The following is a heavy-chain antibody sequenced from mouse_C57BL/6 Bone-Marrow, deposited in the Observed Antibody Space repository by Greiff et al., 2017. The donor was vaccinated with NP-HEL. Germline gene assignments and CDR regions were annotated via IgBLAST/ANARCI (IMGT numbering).Heavy chain of an antibody. CDR1: GYTFTDYN. V-gene: IGHV1-22*01. CDR2: INPNNGGT. Sequence: VQLKQSGPELVKPGASVKMSCKASGYTFTDYNMHWVKQSHGKSLEWIGYINPNNGGTSYNQKFKAKATLTVNKSSSTAYMELRSLTSEDSAVYYCARTLYYDYDVRFAYWGQGTLVTVSA. J-gene: IGHJ3*01. D-gene: IGHD2-4*01. CDR3: ARTLYYDYDVRFAY.